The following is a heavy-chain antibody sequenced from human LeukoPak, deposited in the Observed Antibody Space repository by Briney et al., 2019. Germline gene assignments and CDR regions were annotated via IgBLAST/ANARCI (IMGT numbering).Heavy chain of an antibody. Sequence: PGGSLRLSCAASGFTFSTYAMRWVRQAPGKGLEWVSSISGSGGSTYYADSVKGRFTISRDNSKNTLYLQMNSLRAEDTAVYYCAKGESHPKYYFDYWGQGTLVTVSS. CDR3: AKGESHPKYYFDY. D-gene: IGHD3-10*01. J-gene: IGHJ4*02. CDR2: ISGSGGST. CDR1: GFTFSTYA. V-gene: IGHV3-23*01.